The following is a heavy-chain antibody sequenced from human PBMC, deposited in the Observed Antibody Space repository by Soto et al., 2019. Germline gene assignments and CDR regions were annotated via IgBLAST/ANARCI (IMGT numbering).Heavy chain of an antibody. D-gene: IGHD3-22*01. J-gene: IGHJ4*02. V-gene: IGHV3-23*01. CDR1: GFTFSSYA. CDR3: AKDVDYYDSSGYYPPAPTLGYFDY. Sequence: WGSLRLSCAASGFTFSSYAMSWVRQAPGKGLEWVSAISGSGGSTYYADSVKGRFTISRDNSKNTLYLQMNSLRAEDTAVYYCAKDVDYYDSSGYYPPAPTLGYFDYWGQGTLVTVSS. CDR2: ISGSGGST.